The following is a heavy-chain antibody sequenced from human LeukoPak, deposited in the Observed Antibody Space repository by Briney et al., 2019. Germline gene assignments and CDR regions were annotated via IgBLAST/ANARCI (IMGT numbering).Heavy chain of an antibody. CDR3: AREYSSGWVFDY. D-gene: IGHD6-19*01. CDR1: GGSISSYY. Sequence: SETLSLTCTVSGGSISSYYWSWIRQPAGEGLEWIGRIYTSGSTNYNPSLKSRVTMSVDTSKNQFSLKLSSVTAADTAVYYCAREYSSGWVFDYWGQGTLVTVSS. V-gene: IGHV4-4*07. CDR2: IYTSGST. J-gene: IGHJ4*02.